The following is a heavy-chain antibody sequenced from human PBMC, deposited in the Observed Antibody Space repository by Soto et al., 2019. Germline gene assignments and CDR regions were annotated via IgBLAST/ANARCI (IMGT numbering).Heavy chain of an antibody. CDR2: VNPGGYST. J-gene: IGHJ4*02. CDR1: GFTFTSYS. Sequence: EVQLLQSGGGLVQPGGSLRLSCAASGFTFTSYSMTWVRQTPGKGLEWVAAVNPGGYSTYYADSVKGRFTISRDNSNNTIYLQMTSLRAEDTAVYYCAKDLRAGSGYDFDYRDQGTLVTVSS. V-gene: IGHV3-23*01. D-gene: IGHD5-12*01. CDR3: AKDLRAGSGYDFDY.